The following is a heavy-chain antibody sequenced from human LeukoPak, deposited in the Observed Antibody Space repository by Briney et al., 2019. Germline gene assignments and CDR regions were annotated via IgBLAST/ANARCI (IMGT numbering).Heavy chain of an antibody. Sequence: KSSETLSLTCTVSGASVSSGTSYWTWIRQPPGKGLDWIGYVYYSGSTTYNPSLKSRVTISLDPSKNDFSLKLTSVTAADTAVYYCARRSVGGGERFDYWGQGILVTVSS. CDR3: ARRSVGGGERFDY. V-gene: IGHV4-61*03. J-gene: IGHJ4*02. CDR2: VYYSGST. D-gene: IGHD3-16*01. CDR1: GASVSSGTSY.